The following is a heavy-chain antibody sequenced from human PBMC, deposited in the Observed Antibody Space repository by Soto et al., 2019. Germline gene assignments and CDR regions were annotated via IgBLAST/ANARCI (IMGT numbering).Heavy chain of an antibody. CDR3: ARESGPNYYGSGSYYVDDAFDI. D-gene: IGHD3-10*01. CDR1: GFTFDDYG. V-gene: IGHV3-20*03. Sequence: GGSLRLSYAASGFTFDDYGMSWVRQAPGKGLEWVSGINWNGGSTGYADSVKGRFTISRDNAKNSLYLQMNSLRAEDTALYYCARESGPNYYGSGSYYVDDAFDIWGQGTMVTVSS. CDR2: INWNGGST. J-gene: IGHJ3*02.